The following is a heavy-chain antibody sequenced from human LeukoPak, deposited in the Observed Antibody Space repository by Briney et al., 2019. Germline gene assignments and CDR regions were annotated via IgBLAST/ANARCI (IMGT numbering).Heavy chain of an antibody. CDR2: IRYDGSNK. Sequence: GGSLRLSCAASGFTFSTYDIHWVRQAPGKGLEWVAFIRYDGSNKYYADSVKGRFTISRDNSKSTLYLQMNSLRAEDTAVYYCAKGYSYYFDYWGQGTLVTVSS. CDR1: GFTFSTYD. V-gene: IGHV3-30*02. D-gene: IGHD1-1*01. CDR3: AKGYSYYFDY. J-gene: IGHJ4*02.